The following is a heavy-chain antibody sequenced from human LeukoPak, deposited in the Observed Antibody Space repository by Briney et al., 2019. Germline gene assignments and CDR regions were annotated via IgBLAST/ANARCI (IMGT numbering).Heavy chain of an antibody. V-gene: IGHV4-34*01. CDR1: GGSFSGYY. J-gene: IGHJ4*02. CDR2: INHSGST. D-gene: IGHD3-9*01. CDR3: ARGALRYFDWLLYNEVYDSRGFDY. Sequence: SETLSLTCAVYGGSFSGYYWSWIRQPPGKGLEWIGEINHSGSTNYNPSLKSRVTISVDTSKNQFSLKLSSVTAADTAVYYCARGALRYFDWLLYNEVYDSRGFDYWGQGTLVTVSS.